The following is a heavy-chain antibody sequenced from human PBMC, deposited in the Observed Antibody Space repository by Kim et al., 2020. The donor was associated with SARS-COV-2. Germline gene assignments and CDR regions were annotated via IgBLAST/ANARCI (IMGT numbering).Heavy chain of an antibody. Sequence: GGSLRLSCAASGLSFSDSYMNWVRQAPGKGLEWLSFISTRGDSIFYADSVEGRFTTSRDNAKNSLYLQMNYLRDEDTAVYYCARSGNGYNAFGIWGQGVLVTVSS. D-gene: IGHD5-12*01. CDR1: GLSFSDSY. CDR3: ARSGNGYNAFGI. CDR2: ISTRGDSI. V-gene: IGHV3-11*01. J-gene: IGHJ4*02.